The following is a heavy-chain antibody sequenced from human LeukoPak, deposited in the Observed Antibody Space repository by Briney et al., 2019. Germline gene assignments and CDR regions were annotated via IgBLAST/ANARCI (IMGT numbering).Heavy chain of an antibody. Sequence: GXXLRLSCAASGFTFSSYGMQWVRQAPGKGVEGGAFIRYDGSNKYYGDSVKGRFTISRENSKNTLYLQMNSLRAEDTAVYYCAKDLPYYFDYWGQGTLVTVSS. CDR1: GFTFSSYG. CDR3: AKDLPYYFDY. J-gene: IGHJ4*02. CDR2: IRYDGSNK. V-gene: IGHV3-30*02.